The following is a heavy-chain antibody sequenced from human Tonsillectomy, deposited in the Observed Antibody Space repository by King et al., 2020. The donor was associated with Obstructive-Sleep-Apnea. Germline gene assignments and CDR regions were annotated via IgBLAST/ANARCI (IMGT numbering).Heavy chain of an antibody. D-gene: IGHD4-17*01. CDR3: ARDHDYGDYHDAFDI. V-gene: IGHV4-4*07. CDR2: TYTSGST. Sequence: QLQESGPGLVKPSETLSLTCTVSGGSISSYYWSWIRQPAGKGLEWIGRTYTSGSTNYNPSLKSRVTMSVDTSKNQFSLKLSSVTAADTAVYYCARDHDYGDYHDAFDIWGQGTMVTVSS. J-gene: IGHJ3*02. CDR1: GGSISSYY.